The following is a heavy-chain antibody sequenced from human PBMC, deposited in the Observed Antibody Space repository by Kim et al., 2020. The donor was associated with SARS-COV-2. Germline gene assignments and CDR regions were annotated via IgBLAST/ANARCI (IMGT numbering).Heavy chain of an antibody. CDR1: GFTFSSYC. CDR3: AKDHRYYDFWSGYLNPAYYYYYYMDV. D-gene: IGHD3-3*01. Sequence: GGSLRLSCAASGFTFSSYCMHWVRQAPGKGLEWVAVISYDGSNKYYADSVKGRFTISRDNSKNTLYLQMNSLRAEDTAVYYCAKDHRYYDFWSGYLNPAYYYYYYMDVWGKGNTVTVSS. CDR2: ISYDGSNK. V-gene: IGHV3-30*18. J-gene: IGHJ6*03.